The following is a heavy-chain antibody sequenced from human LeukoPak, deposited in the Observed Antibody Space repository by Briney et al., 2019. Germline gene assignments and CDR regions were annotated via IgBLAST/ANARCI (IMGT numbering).Heavy chain of an antibody. V-gene: IGHV4-34*01. CDR3: ARGSTFDP. CDR2: INHSGST. CDR1: GGSFSGYY. J-gene: IGHJ5*02. Sequence: SETLSLTCTVYGGSFSGYYWSWIRQPPGKGLEWIGEINHSGSTNYNPSLKSRVTISVDTSKNQFSLKLSSVTAADTAVYYCARGSTFDPWGQGTLVTVSS.